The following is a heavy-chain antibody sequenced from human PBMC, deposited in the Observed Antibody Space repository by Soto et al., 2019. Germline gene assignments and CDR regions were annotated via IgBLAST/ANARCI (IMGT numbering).Heavy chain of an antibody. CDR2: IYYRGST. D-gene: IGHD2-15*01. V-gene: IGHV4-59*01. CDR3: ARGSGYCSGGSCYSLAFDI. CDR1: GGSLSSYY. J-gene: IGHJ3*02. Sequence: SETLSLTCTVSGGSLSSYYWSWIRQPPGKGLEWIGYIYYRGSTNYNPSLKSRVTISVDTSKNQFSLKLTSVTAADTAVYYCARGSGYCSGGSCYSLAFDIWGQGTMVTVSS.